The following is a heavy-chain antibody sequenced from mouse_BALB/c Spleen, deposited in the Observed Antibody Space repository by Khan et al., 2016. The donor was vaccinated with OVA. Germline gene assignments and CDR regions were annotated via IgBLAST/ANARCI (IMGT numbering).Heavy chain of an antibody. CDR2: INPSSGYT. J-gene: IGHJ3*01. CDR1: GYTFTSYT. Sequence: QVQLKQSGAELARPGASVKMSCKASGYTFTSYTMHWVKQRPGQGLEWIGYINPSSGYTNYNQKFKDKATLTADKSSSTAYMQLSSLTSEDSAIYYCAKGGAYYKNYGWFAYWGQGTLVTVSA. CDR3: AKGGAYYKNYGWFAY. V-gene: IGHV1-4*01. D-gene: IGHD2-5*01.